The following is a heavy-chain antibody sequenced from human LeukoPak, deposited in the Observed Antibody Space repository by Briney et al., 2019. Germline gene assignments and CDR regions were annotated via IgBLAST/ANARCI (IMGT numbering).Heavy chain of an antibody. D-gene: IGHD3-10*01. Sequence: AGGSLRLSCAASGFSVSSYGMHWVRQAPGKGLEWVAVISYEGSNKYYADSVKGRLTIPRDDSKNTLHLQMNSLRAEDTAVYYCAKDRNYYGSGSYYLDIWGQGTMVTVSS. V-gene: IGHV3-30*18. CDR3: AKDRNYYGSGSYYLDI. CDR1: GFSVSSYG. J-gene: IGHJ3*02. CDR2: ISYEGSNK.